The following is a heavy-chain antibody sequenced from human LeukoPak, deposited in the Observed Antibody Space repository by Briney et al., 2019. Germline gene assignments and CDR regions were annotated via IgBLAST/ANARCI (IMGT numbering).Heavy chain of an antibody. J-gene: IGHJ6*02. D-gene: IGHD2-2*01. CDR3: ARDDCTTTTCYFSMDV. CDR2: ISTSGYI. Sequence: GGSPRLSCAASGFTFSKYSMNWVRQAPGKGLEWVSSISTSGYIYYTESVKGRFTISRDTANISLYLQMISLRAEDTAVYYCARDDCTTTTCYFSMDVWGQGTTVTVSS. V-gene: IGHV3-21*06. CDR1: GFTFSKYS.